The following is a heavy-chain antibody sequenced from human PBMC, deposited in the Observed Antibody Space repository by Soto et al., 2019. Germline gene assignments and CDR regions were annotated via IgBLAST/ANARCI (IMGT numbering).Heavy chain of an antibody. CDR3: AKAHSSLLLGLIDH. D-gene: IGHD2-21*01. CDR1: GFAFSGTG. Sequence: QVQLVESGGGVVRPGRALRLSCAASGFAFSGTGMHWVRQAPVKGLEWVAVMSVDGSHKYYIDSVKCRFTISRDNSKNTLFLKMNSLRVEATAVYYCAKAHSSLLLGLIDHWGQGTLVTVSS. V-gene: IGHV3-30*18. CDR2: MSVDGSHK. J-gene: IGHJ1*01.